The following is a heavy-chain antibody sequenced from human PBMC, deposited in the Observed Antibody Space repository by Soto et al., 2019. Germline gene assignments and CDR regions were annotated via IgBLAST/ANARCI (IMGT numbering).Heavy chain of an antibody. CDR1: GYTFTSYG. CDR2: ISAYNGNT. V-gene: IGHV1-18*01. Sequence: ASVKVSCKASGYTFTSYGISWVRQAPGQGLEWMGWISAYNGNTNYAQKLQGRVTMTTDTSTSTAYMELRSLRSDDTAVYYCAREPSAGDPYDAFDIWGQGTMVTVSS. J-gene: IGHJ3*02. CDR3: AREPSAGDPYDAFDI. D-gene: IGHD7-27*01.